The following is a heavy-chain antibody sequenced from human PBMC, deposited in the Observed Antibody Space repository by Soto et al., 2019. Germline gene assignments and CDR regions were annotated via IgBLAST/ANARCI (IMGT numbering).Heavy chain of an antibody. D-gene: IGHD3-10*01. V-gene: IGHV4-34*01. CDR1: GGAFNGYY. CDR2: INHSGTV. J-gene: IGHJ4*02. Sequence: QVHLQQWGAGLLKPSETLSLTCAVNGGAFNGYYWTWIRQSPGKGLQWIGEINHSGTVDYNPSLLSRATFSSETSHNQSSLTLPSVTAADPAVYYCARAGAALVRGSIGGFDYWGQGTLVTVSS. CDR3: ARAGAALVRGSIGGFDY.